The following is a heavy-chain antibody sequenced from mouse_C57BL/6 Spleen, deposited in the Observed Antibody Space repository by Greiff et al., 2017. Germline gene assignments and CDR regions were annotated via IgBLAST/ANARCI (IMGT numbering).Heavy chain of an antibody. CDR2: IHPNSGST. CDR1: GYTFTSYW. J-gene: IGHJ4*01. Sequence: VKLQQPGAELVKPGASVQLSCKASGYTFTSYWMHWVKQRPGQGLEWIGMIHPNSGSTNYNEKFKSKATLTVDKSSSTAYMQLSSLTSEDSAVYYCARGGNYVFYAMDYWGQGTSVTVSS. V-gene: IGHV1-64*01. D-gene: IGHD2-1*01. CDR3: ARGGNYVFYAMDY.